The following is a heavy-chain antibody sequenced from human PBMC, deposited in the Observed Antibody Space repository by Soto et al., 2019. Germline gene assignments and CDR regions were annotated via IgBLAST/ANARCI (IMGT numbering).Heavy chain of an antibody. V-gene: IGHV1-18*01. Sequence: QVQLEQSGAEVKKPGASVKVSCKASGYTFTSYGISWVRQAPGQGLEWMGRISAYNGNTNYAQKLQXRIXMTTDTSTSTAYMELRSLRSADTAVYYCARVVGALGHWFDPWGQGTLVTVSS. J-gene: IGHJ5*02. CDR2: ISAYNGNT. CDR3: ARVVGALGHWFDP. D-gene: IGHD1-26*01. CDR1: GYTFTSYG.